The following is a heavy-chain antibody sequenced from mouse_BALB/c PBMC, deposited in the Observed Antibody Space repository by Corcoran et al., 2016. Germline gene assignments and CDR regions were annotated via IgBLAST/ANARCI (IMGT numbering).Heavy chain of an antibody. J-gene: IGHJ3*01. V-gene: IGHV3-6*02. CDR3: AREVYYGSSCCFAY. CDR2: IGYDGSD. Sequence: EVQLQESGPGLVKPSQSLSLTCSVTGYSITSGFYWNWIRQFPGNKLEWMGYIGYDGSDNYNPSLKNRSSITRDTPKNQFFLKLNSVTTEDTATYYCAREVYYGSSCCFAYWGQGTLVTVSA. CDR1: GYSITSGFY. D-gene: IGHD1-1*01.